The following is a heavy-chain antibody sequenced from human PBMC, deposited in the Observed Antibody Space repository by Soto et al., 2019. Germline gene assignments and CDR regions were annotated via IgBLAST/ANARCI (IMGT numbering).Heavy chain of an antibody. CDR1: GGSVRSGSYY. V-gene: IGHV4-61*01. J-gene: IGHJ4*02. D-gene: IGHD3-3*01. CDR3: ARDSPYYDFWSGYHPLDY. Sequence: PSETLSLTCTVSGGSVRSGSYYWSWIRQPPGKGLEWIGYIYYSGSTNYNPSLKSRVTISVDTSKNQFSLKLSSVTAADTAVYYCARDSPYYDFWSGYHPLDYWGQGTLVTVSS. CDR2: IYYSGST.